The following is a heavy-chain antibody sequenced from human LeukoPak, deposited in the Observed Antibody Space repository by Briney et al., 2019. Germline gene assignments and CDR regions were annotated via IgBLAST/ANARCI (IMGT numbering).Heavy chain of an antibody. Sequence: SETLSLTCTVSGGSISSSSYYWGWVRQPPGKGLEWIGSIYYSGSTYYNPSLKSRVTISVDTSKNQFSLKLSSVTAADTAVYYCARTGRDIVVVVADLFDYWGQGTLVTVSS. CDR2: IYYSGST. CDR1: GGSISSSSYY. CDR3: ARTGRDIVVVVADLFDY. V-gene: IGHV4-39*07. D-gene: IGHD2-15*01. J-gene: IGHJ4*02.